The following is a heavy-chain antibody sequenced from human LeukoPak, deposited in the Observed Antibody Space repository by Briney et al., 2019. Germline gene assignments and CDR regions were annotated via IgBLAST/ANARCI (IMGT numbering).Heavy chain of an antibody. V-gene: IGHV3-48*01. CDR1: GFPFSTYS. CDR2: ITSTSDTI. Sequence: RTGGSLRLSCVTSGFPFSTYSMNWVRQAPGKGLEWLSYITSTSDTIYYADSVKGRFTISRDNAKNSLYLQMNSLRAEDTAVYYCARGGREYQLLFDYWGQGTLVTVSS. D-gene: IGHD2-2*01. CDR3: ARGGREYQLLFDY. J-gene: IGHJ4*02.